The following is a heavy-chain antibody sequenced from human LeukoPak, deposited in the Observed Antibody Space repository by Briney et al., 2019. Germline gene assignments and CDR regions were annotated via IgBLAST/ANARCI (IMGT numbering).Heavy chain of an antibody. CDR3: AKGGYSYGHRSDGNYYYYGMDV. CDR1: GGTFSSYA. CDR2: IIPILGIA. V-gene: IGHV1-69*04. Sequence: SVKVSCKASGGTFSSYAISWVRQAPGQGLEWMGRIIPILGIANYAQKFQGRVTITADKSTSTAYMELSSLRSEDTAVYYCAKGGYSYGHRSDGNYYYYGMDVWGQGTTVTVSS. J-gene: IGHJ6*02. D-gene: IGHD5-18*01.